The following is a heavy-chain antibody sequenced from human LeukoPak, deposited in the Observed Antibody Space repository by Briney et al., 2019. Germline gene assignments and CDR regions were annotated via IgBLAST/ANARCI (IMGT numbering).Heavy chain of an antibody. V-gene: IGHV4-39*02. D-gene: IGHD3-16*01. CDR2: IYYSGST. Sequence: SETLSLTCTVSGGSISSSSYYWGWLRQPQGKGLEWIMSIYYSGSTYYNSSLKRRVTISVDTSKNHFSLNLTSLTAADTAVYYCASQHYYVLPGGAVDIWGKGTMLTVSS. CDR1: GGSISSSSYY. J-gene: IGHJ3*02. CDR3: ASQHYYVLPGGAVDI.